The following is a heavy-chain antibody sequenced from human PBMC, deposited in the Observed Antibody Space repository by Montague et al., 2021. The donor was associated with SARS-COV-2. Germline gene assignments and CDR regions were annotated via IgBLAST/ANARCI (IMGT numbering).Heavy chain of an antibody. V-gene: IGHV4-39*07. D-gene: IGHD1-20*01. CDR2: INHSGST. CDR3: ARGRRRYNWRDETSYYYGMGV. CDR1: GGPISSGGYY. Sequence: SDTLSLTCTLPGGPISSGGYYWSWIRQHPGKGLEWIGEINHSGSTNYNPSLKSRVTISLDTSKNQFSLKLSSVTAADTAVYYCARGRRRYNWRDETSYYYGMGVWGQGTTVTVSS. J-gene: IGHJ6*02.